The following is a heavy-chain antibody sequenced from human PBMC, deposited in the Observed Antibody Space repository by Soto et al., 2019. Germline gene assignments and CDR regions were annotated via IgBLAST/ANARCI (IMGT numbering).Heavy chain of an antibody. CDR1: GFTFTSSA. J-gene: IGHJ6*03. V-gene: IGHV1-58*02. CDR3: AASLTPIAGDDYYYYMDV. CDR2: IVVGSGNT. Sequence: KALASVKVSCKASGFTFTSSAMQWVRQARGQRLEWIGWIVVGSGNTNYAQKFQERVTITRDMSTSTAYMELSSLRSEDTAVYYCAASLTPIAGDDYYYYMDVWGKGTTVTVSS. D-gene: IGHD6-13*01.